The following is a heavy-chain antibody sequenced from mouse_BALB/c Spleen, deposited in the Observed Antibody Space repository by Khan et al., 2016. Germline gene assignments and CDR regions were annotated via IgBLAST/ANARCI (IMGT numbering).Heavy chain of an antibody. V-gene: IGHV1-69*02. D-gene: IGHD1-1*01. CDR3: ARLTTVNYFDY. CDR1: GYTFTSYW. J-gene: IGHJ2*01. CDR2: IDPSDNYP. Sequence: VQLQESGAELVKPGASVKLSCKASGYTFTSYWMHWVKQRPGQGLEWIGEIDPSDNYPNYNQKFKGKATLTVDKSSSTAYMQLSSLTSEDSAVSYCARLTTVNYFDYWGQGTTLTVSS.